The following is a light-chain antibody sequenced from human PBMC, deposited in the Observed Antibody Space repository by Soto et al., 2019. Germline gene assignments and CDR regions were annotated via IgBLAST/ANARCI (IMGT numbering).Light chain of an antibody. CDR1: SSDVGGYNY. CDR2: DVN. Sequence: QSALTQPPSASGSPGQSVTISCTGTSSDVGGYNYVSWYQQHPGKAPKLMMFDVNNRPSGVPDRFSGSKSGNTASLTVSGLQAVDEADYYCSSYAGSSIVFGTGSKVTVL. J-gene: IGLJ1*01. V-gene: IGLV2-8*01. CDR3: SSYAGSSIV.